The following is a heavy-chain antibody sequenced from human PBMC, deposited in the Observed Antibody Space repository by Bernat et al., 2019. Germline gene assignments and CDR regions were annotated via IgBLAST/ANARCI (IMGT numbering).Heavy chain of an antibody. V-gene: IGHV3-30*18. D-gene: IGHD3-22*01. CDR1: GFTFSSYG. J-gene: IGHJ3*02. CDR2: ISYDGSNK. CDR3: AKVLNYYDHDLWDAFDI. Sequence: QVQLVESGGGVVQPGRSLRLSCAASGFTFSSYGMHWVRQAPGKGLEWVAVISYDGSNKYYADSVKGRFTISRDNSKNTLYLQMNSLRAEDTAVYYCAKVLNYYDHDLWDAFDIWGQGTMVTVSS.